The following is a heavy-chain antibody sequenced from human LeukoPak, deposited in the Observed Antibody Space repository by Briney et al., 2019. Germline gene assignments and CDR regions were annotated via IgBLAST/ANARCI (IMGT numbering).Heavy chain of an antibody. CDR2: ISSSSSYI. D-gene: IGHD6-13*01. Sequence: GGSPRLSCAASGFTFSSYSMNWVRQAPGKGLEWVSSISSSSSYIYYADSVKGRFTISRDNAKNSLYLQMNSLRAEDTAVYYCARDPTGGAAAGTDYWGQGTLVTVSS. V-gene: IGHV3-21*01. J-gene: IGHJ4*02. CDR1: GFTFSSYS. CDR3: ARDPTGGAAAGTDY.